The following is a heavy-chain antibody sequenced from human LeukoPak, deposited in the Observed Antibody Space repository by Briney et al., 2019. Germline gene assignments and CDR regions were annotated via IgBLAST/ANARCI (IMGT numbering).Heavy chain of an antibody. CDR3: ARDRYYYDSSGQSNCFDP. CDR1: GGSISSYY. D-gene: IGHD3-22*01. CDR2: IYTSGST. J-gene: IGHJ5*02. V-gene: IGHV4-4*07. Sequence: SETLSLTCTVSGGSISSYYWSWVRQPAGKGLEWIGRIYTSGSTKYNPSLKSRVTMSVDTSKNQFSLKLCSVTAADTAVYYCARDRYYYDSSGQSNCFDPWGQGTLVTVSS.